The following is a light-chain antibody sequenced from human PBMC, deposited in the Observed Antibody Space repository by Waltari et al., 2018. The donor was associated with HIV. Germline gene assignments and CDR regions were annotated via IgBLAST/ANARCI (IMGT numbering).Light chain of an antibody. J-gene: IGLJ2*01. V-gene: IGLV2-14*03. CDR1: GSDIGGYNS. Sequence: QSALTQSASVSGSPGQSITISCTGTGSDIGGYNSVSWYQQQPGKAPKLLIYDVTDRPSGISDRFSGSKSGNTASLTISGLQAEDEADYYCSSYTISSTVVFGGGTKLTVL. CDR2: DVT. CDR3: SSYTISSTVV.